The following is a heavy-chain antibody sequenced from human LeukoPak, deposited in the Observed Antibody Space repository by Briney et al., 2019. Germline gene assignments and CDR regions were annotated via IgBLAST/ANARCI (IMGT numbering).Heavy chain of an antibody. CDR1: GFTVSSNY. D-gene: IGHD3-22*01. CDR3: AKAWTYYYDSSGYIDY. Sequence: GGSLRLSCAASGFTVSSNYMSWVRQAPGKGLEWVSVIYSGGTTYYADSVKGRFTISRDDSKNTLYLQMNSLRVEDTAVYYCAKAWTYYYDSSGYIDYWGQGTLVTVSS. V-gene: IGHV3-66*01. CDR2: IYSGGTT. J-gene: IGHJ4*02.